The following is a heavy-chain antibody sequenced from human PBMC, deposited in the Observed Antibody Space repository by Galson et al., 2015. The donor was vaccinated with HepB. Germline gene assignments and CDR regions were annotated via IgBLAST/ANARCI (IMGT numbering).Heavy chain of an antibody. Sequence: SLRLSCAASGFTFSTYGMHWVRQAPGKGLEWLALIWADGSNKYYVDSVKGRFYVSRDNSKNTLYLQMDRLRAEDTAVYYCARDAHSNNYYENSGYYPEYLQQWGQGTLVTVSS. J-gene: IGHJ1*01. D-gene: IGHD3-22*01. V-gene: IGHV3-33*08. CDR1: GFTFSTYG. CDR2: IWADGSNK. CDR3: ARDAHSNNYYENSGYYPEYLQQ.